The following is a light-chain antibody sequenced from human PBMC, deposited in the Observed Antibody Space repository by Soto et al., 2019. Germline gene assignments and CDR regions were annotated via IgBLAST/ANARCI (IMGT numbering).Light chain of an antibody. CDR2: GA. CDR1: LSVRSSY. V-gene: IGKV3-20*01. J-gene: IGKJ5*01. CDR3: QQYGSAPIT. Sequence: EIGLTQSPGTLSLSPGEIATLSCRSSLSVRSSYLAWYQQRPGQPPRLLMDGATRATGIPDRFSGSGSGTDFTLTISSLEPEHFEVYYCQQYGSAPITFGQGTRMEIK.